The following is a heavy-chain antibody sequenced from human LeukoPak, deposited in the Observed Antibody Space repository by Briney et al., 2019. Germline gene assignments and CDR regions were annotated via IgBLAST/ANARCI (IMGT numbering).Heavy chain of an antibody. V-gene: IGHV4-39*07. Sequence: PSETLSLTCRVSGSSISSTSYSWGWIRQPPGKGLEWIASIYYSGETFYNPSLKSRVAISVDTSNNEVFLDLYSVTAADTAMYYCAETNTQDWFDPWGRGTLVTVSS. CDR2: IYYSGET. CDR3: AETNTQDWFDP. J-gene: IGHJ5*02. D-gene: IGHD2-8*01. CDR1: GSSISSTSYS.